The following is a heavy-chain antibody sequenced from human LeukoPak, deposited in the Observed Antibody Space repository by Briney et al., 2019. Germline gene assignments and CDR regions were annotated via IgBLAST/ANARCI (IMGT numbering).Heavy chain of an antibody. J-gene: IGHJ4*02. CDR2: ISSSSSYI. CDR1: GFTFSSYS. D-gene: IGHD3-9*01. V-gene: IGHV3-21*01. CDR3: ARSPMGTYYDILTGYEDY. Sequence: GGSLRLSCAASGFTFSSYSMNWVRQAPGKGLEWVSSISSSSSYIYYADSVKGRFTISRDNAKNSLYLQMNSLRAEDTAVYYCARSPMGTYYDILTGYEDYWGQGTLVTVSS.